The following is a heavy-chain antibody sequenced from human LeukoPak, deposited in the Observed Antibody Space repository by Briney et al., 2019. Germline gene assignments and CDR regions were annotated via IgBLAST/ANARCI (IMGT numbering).Heavy chain of an antibody. V-gene: IGHV3-11*04. CDR3: ARDPVGYGDNYFDY. D-gene: IGHD4-17*01. J-gene: IGHJ4*02. CDR1: GFTFSDYY. CDR2: ISSSGSTI. Sequence: PGGSLRLSCAASGFTFSDYYMSWMRQAPGKGLEWVSYISSSGSTIYYPDSVTGRFTISRDNAKNSRYLQMNSLRAEDTAVYYCARDPVGYGDNYFDYWGQGTLVTVSS.